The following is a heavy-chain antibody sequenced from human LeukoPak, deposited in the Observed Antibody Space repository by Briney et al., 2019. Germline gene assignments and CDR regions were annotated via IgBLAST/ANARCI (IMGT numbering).Heavy chain of an antibody. CDR2: IDWDDDT. CDR3: ARMNRGNYFDY. V-gene: IGHV2-70*11. J-gene: IGHJ4*02. Sequence: SGPTLVNPTQTLTLTCTFSGFSLHASGMCVSWIRQPPGKALEWLARIDWDDDTYYSTSLNTRLTISKDTSKNQVVLTMTNMDPVDTATYYCARMNRGNYFDYWGQGTLVTVSS. D-gene: IGHD7-27*01. CDR1: GFSLHASGMC.